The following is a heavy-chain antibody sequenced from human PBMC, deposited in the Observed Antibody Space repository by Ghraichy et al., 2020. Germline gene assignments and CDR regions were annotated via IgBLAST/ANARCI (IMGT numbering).Heavy chain of an antibody. CDR3: AKNRPLDYYYYMDV. Sequence: GGSLRLSGAASGFTFSTYAMHWVRQAPGKGLQWVASIRFDGSDKFYKESVKGRFTISRDSSKNTLYLQMNSLRADDTAVYFCAKNRPLDYYYYMDVWGKGTTVTVSS. J-gene: IGHJ6*03. V-gene: IGHV3-30*02. CDR2: IRFDGSDK. CDR1: GFTFSTYA.